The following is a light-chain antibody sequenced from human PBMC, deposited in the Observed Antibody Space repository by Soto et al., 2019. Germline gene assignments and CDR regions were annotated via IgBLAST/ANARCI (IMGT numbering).Light chain of an antibody. CDR3: GSYAGGNTFV. V-gene: IGLV2-8*01. Sequence: QSALTQPPSASGSPGQSVTISCTGTSSDVGGYNYVSWFQQHPGKAPKLMIYEVTKRPSGVPDRFSGSKSGNTASLTVSGLQAEDEADYYCGSYAGGNTFVFGTGTKLTVL. CDR2: EVT. CDR1: SSDVGGYNY. J-gene: IGLJ1*01.